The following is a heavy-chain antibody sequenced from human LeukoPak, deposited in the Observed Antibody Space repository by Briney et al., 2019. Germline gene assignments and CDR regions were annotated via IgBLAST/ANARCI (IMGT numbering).Heavy chain of an antibody. CDR3: ARQVGIIGTTDYFDY. Sequence: SETQTLTCTVSGGSISSSSYYWTWIRQPPGKGLEWIGYISYSGSTNYNPSLKSRVTMSVDTSKNQFSLKLSSVTAADMAIYYCARQVGIIGTTDYFDYWGQRWLVTVSS. CDR1: GGSISSSSYY. J-gene: IGHJ4*02. V-gene: IGHV4-61*01. CDR2: ISYSGST. D-gene: IGHD1-20*01.